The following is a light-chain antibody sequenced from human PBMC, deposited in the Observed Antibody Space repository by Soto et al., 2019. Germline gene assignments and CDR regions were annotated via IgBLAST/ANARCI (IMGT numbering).Light chain of an antibody. CDR3: GTWDSSLIAGV. Sequence: QSVLTQPPSVSAAPGQKVTISCSGSNPNIGNNYVSWYRQAPGTAPQLLIYENSKRLSGVADRFSGSKSGTSATLAITGLQTGDEADYYCGTWDSSLIAGVFGGGTKLNV. CDR2: ENS. CDR1: NPNIGNNY. J-gene: IGLJ3*02. V-gene: IGLV1-51*02.